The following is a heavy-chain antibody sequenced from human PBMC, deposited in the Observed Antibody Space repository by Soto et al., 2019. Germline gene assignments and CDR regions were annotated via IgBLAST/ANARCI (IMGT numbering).Heavy chain of an antibody. D-gene: IGHD3-10*01. V-gene: IGHV1-69*06. Sequence: QAHLAQSGAEVKKPGSSVTVSCKASGGTFNSYGISWVRQAPGQGLDWMGVIIPLYGTVNYAQKFQGRVSITADKSTSTGYMDLNSLGSDETAVYYCARGRVIRGVIPRPFGLWGQGTQVNVPS. CDR1: GGTFNSYG. CDR3: ARGRVIRGVIPRPFGL. CDR2: IIPLYGTV. J-gene: IGHJ4*02.